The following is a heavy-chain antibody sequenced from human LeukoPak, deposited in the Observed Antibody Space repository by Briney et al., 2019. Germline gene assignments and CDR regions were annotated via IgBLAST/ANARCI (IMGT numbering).Heavy chain of an antibody. CDR1: GGSISSYY. V-gene: IGHV4-59*08. CDR2: IYYSGTT. CDR3: AAGRLGDFGWVA. Sequence: SETLSLTCTVSGGSISSYYWTWIRQPPGKGLEWIGYIYYSGTTNYNPSLKSRVTISVDTSKNQFSLRLSSVTAADTAVYYCAAGRLGDFGWVAWGQGTLVTVSS. D-gene: IGHD3-9*01. J-gene: IGHJ4*02.